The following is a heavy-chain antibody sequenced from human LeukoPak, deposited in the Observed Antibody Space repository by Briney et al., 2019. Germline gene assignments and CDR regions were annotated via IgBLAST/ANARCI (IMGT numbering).Heavy chain of an antibody. Sequence: GGSLRLSCAASGFIFSNYAVNWVRQAPGKGLEWVSSISSSSSYIYYADSVKGRFTISRDNAKNSLYLQMNSLRAEDTAVYYCARDGGSIDYWGQGTLVTVSS. CDR2: ISSSSSYI. V-gene: IGHV3-21*01. CDR3: ARDGGSIDY. D-gene: IGHD3-16*01. CDR1: GFIFSNYA. J-gene: IGHJ4*02.